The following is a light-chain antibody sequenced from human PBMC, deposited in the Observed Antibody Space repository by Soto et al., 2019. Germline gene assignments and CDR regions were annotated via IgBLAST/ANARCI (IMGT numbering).Light chain of an antibody. V-gene: IGKV3-20*01. Sequence: EIVLTQSPGTLSLSPGERATLSCWASQSVSSNYLAWYQQKPGQAPKLLIYDASSRATGIPDRFSGSGSGTDFTLTISRLEPEDFAVYYCQQYGSSLWTFGQGTKVDIK. CDR2: DAS. J-gene: IGKJ1*01. CDR3: QQYGSSLWT. CDR1: QSVSSNY.